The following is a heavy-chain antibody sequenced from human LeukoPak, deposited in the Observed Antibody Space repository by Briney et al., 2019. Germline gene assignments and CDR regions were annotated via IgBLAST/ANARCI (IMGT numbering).Heavy chain of an antibody. V-gene: IGHV1-18*01. Sequence: ASVTLSCKASGYTFSTYGISWVRHAPGQGLEWMGWISAYKGNTYYAQTLQGRVTMTTDTSTSTAYMELRSLRSDDTAIYYCARDLYYYGSGSYYDVFDVWGQGTMVTVSS. CDR1: GYTFSTYG. CDR2: ISAYKGNT. CDR3: ARDLYYYGSGSYYDVFDV. J-gene: IGHJ3*01. D-gene: IGHD3-10*01.